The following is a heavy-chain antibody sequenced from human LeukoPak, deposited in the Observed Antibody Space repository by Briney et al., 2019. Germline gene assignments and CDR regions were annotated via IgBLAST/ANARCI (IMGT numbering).Heavy chain of an antibody. J-gene: IGHJ4*02. V-gene: IGHV3-21*01. D-gene: IGHD4-17*01. CDR2: ISSSSSYI. CDR3: ARGPGDYGDYQPFFDY. Sequence: KPGGSLRLSCAASGFTFSSYSMNWVRQAPGKGLEWVSSISSSSSYIYYADSVKGRFTISRDNAKNSLYLQMNSLRAEDTAVYYCARGPGDYGDYQPFFDYWGQGTLVTVSS. CDR1: GFTFSSYS.